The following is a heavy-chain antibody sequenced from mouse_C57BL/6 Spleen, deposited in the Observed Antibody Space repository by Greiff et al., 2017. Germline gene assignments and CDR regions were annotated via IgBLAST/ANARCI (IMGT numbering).Heavy chain of an antibody. Sequence: VQLQQSGAELVRPGASVKLSCTASGFNIKDDYMHWVKQRPEQGLEWIGWIDPENGDTEYASKFQGKATITADTSSNTAYLQLSSLTSEDTAVYYCTTLYDYDAYYFDYWGQGTTLTVSS. CDR1: GFNIKDDY. V-gene: IGHV14-4*01. J-gene: IGHJ2*01. CDR3: TTLYDYDAYYFDY. CDR2: IDPENGDT. D-gene: IGHD2-4*01.